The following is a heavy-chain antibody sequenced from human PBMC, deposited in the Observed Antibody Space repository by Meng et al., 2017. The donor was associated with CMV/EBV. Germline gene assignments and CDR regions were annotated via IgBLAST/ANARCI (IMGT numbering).Heavy chain of an antibody. J-gene: IGHJ3*02. V-gene: IGHV3-13*01. CDR1: GFTFSSYD. D-gene: IGHD3-16*01. CDR2: IGTAGDT. Sequence: GGSLRLSCAASGFTFSSYDMHWVRQATGKGLEWVSAIGTAGDTYYPGSVKGRFTISRENAKNSLYLHMNSLRAGDTAVYYCARLGGSDAFDIWGQGTMVTVSS. CDR3: ARLGGSDAFDI.